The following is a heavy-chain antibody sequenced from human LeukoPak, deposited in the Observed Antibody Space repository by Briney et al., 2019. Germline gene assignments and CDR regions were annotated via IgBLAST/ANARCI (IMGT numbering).Heavy chain of an antibody. CDR3: ASGNKFWIGYYADY. V-gene: IGHV1-2*02. CDR2: INPNSGGT. J-gene: IGHJ4*02. D-gene: IGHD3-3*01. CDR1: GYTFTGYY. Sequence: GASVKVSCEASGYTFTGYYMHWVRQAPGQGLEWMGWINPNSGGTNYAQKFQGRVTMTRGTSISTAYMELSRWRSDDTAVYYCASGNKFWIGYYADYWGQGTLVTVSS.